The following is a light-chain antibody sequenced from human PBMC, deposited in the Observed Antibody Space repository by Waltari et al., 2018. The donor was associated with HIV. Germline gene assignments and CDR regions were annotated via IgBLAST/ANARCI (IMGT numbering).Light chain of an antibody. Sequence: QSVLTQPPSASGTPGQRVTISCSGSSSNIGSNTVNWYQQLPGTAPKLLIYSNNRRPAGVADRFSGSKSGTSASLAISGLQYEDEADYYCAAWDDSLNGVVFGGGTKLTVL. CDR1: SSNIGSNT. CDR2: SNN. V-gene: IGLV1-44*01. J-gene: IGLJ2*01. CDR3: AAWDDSLNGVV.